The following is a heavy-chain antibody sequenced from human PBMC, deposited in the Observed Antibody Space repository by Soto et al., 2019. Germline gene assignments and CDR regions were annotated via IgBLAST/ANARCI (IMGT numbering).Heavy chain of an antibody. CDR2: ISGNGRII. Sequence: GGSLRLSCATSGFIFSDYYMHWIRQAPGKGLEWISYISGNGRIIQYADSAKGRFTISRDNAQNSLYLQMNSLRAEDTPLYFCARDFDADSQTDFDYGGQGTRFTVS. D-gene: IGHD4-17*01. CDR1: GFIFSDYY. V-gene: IGHV3-11*01. J-gene: IGHJ4*02. CDR3: ARDFDADSQTDFDY.